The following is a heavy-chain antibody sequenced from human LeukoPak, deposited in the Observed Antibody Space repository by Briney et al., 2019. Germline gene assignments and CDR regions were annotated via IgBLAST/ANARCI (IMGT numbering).Heavy chain of an antibody. J-gene: IGHJ4*02. CDR1: GGSISSYY. V-gene: IGHV4-59*12. D-gene: IGHD1-26*01. CDR2: IYYSGST. Sequence: PSETLSLTCTVSGGSISSYYWSWIRQPPGKGLEWIAYIYYSGSTNYNPSLKSRVTISVDTSENQFSLKLSSVTAADTAVYYCARDRAPTVVGATSVDYWGQGTLVTVSS. CDR3: ARDRAPTVVGATSVDY.